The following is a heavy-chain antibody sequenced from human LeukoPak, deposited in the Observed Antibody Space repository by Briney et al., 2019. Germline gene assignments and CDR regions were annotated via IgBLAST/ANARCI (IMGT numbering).Heavy chain of an antibody. CDR1: GFTFSSYS. J-gene: IGHJ5*02. Sequence: PGGSLRLSCAASGFTFSSYSMNWVRQAPGKGLEWVSSISSSSSYIYYADSVKGRFTISRDNAKNSPYLQINSLRAEDTAVYYCARGQASSRPPFDPWGQGTLVTVSS. CDR3: ARGQASSRPPFDP. CDR2: ISSSSSYI. V-gene: IGHV3-21*01.